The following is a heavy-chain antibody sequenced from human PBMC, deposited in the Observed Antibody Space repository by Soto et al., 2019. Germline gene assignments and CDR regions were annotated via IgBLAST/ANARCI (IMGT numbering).Heavy chain of an antibody. CDR2: ITATGDRT. D-gene: IGHD3-22*01. J-gene: IGHJ4*02. Sequence: PGGSLRLSCADSGFRFSSHSMSWVRQTPGKGLEWVAAITATGDRTYYADSVTGRFTISRDNSKKTHYLQMTSLRAEDTAMYYCATMNGYFEYWGQGT. CDR3: ATMNGYFEY. CDR1: GFRFSSHS. V-gene: IGHV3-23*01.